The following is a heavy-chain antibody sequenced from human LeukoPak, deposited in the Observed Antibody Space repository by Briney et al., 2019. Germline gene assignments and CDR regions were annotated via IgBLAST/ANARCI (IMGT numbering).Heavy chain of an antibody. J-gene: IGHJ4*02. CDR2: INPSGGST. CDR1: GYTFTSYY. Sequence: ASVKVSCMASGYTFTSYYMHWVRQAPGQGLEWMGIINPSGGSTSYAQKFQGRVTMTRDTSTSTVYMELSSLRSEDTAVYYCARDQEGRCYFDYWGQGTLVTVSS. V-gene: IGHV1-46*01. D-gene: IGHD4-17*01. CDR3: ARDQEGRCYFDY.